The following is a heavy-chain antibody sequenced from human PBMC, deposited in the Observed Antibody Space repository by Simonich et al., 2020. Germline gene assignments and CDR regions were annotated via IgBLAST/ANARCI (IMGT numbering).Heavy chain of an antibody. CDR2: FTADNGNT. Sequence: QVQLVHSGAEVKKPGASVKVSCKASGYTFTSYGISWVRQAPGQGLEWMGRFTADNGNTNYAQKLQGRVTMTTDTSTSTAYMELRSLRSDDTAVYYCARSTTGTTAFDIWGQGTMVTVSS. V-gene: IGHV1-18*01. J-gene: IGHJ3*02. CDR3: ARSTTGTTAFDI. D-gene: IGHD1-1*01. CDR1: GYTFTSYG.